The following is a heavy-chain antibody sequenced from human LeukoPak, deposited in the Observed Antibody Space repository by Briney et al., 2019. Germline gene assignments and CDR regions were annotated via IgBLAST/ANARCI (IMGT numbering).Heavy chain of an antibody. CDR1: GGSISSGSYY. Sequence: PSQTLSLTCTVSGGSISSGSYYWSWIRQPAGKGLEWIGRIYTSGSTNYNPSLKSRVTISVDTSKNQFSLKLSSVTAADTAVYYCAREGWDYDFWSGYHYYYYMDVWGKGTTVTVSS. V-gene: IGHV4-61*02. CDR3: AREGWDYDFWSGYHYYYYMDV. J-gene: IGHJ6*03. CDR2: IYTSGST. D-gene: IGHD3-3*01.